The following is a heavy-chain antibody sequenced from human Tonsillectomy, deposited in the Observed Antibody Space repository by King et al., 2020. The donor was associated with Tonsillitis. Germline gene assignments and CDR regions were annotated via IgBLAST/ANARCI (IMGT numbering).Heavy chain of an antibody. CDR1: GFTFSNAW. CDR3: TTSAPATGIAVAQGDY. Sequence: VQLVESGGGLIKPGGSLRLSCAASGFTFSNAWMSWVRQAPGKGLEWVGRIKSKTDSGTTDYAAPVKGRFTISRDDSKNTVYLKMNSLKTEDTAVSYCTTSAPATGIAVAQGDYWGQGTLVTVSS. J-gene: IGHJ4*02. V-gene: IGHV3-15*01. D-gene: IGHD6-19*01. CDR2: IKSKTDSGTT.